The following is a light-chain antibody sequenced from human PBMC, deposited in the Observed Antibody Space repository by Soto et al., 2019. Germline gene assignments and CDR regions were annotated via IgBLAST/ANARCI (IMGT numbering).Light chain of an antibody. CDR2: GAS. V-gene: IGKV3-15*01. Sequence: EIGMSQSPATLSVSQGERVTLSCRASQDIRSSLAWYQQKPGQAPRLLIYGASIRATGVPATFSGSGSGTEFTLSISSLQSEHLGVYYCQQDSSWPLTFGGGTKVDIK. J-gene: IGKJ4*01. CDR1: QDIRSS. CDR3: QQDSSWPLT.